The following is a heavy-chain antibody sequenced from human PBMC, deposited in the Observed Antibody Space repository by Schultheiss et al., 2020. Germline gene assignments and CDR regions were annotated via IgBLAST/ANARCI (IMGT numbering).Heavy chain of an antibody. CDR3: AKDDYDSSCAIDY. V-gene: IGHV3-23*01. D-gene: IGHD3-22*01. J-gene: IGHJ4*02. Sequence: GESLKISCAASGFTFSSYAMSWVRQAPGKGLEWVSAISGSGGSTYYADPVKGRFTISRDNSKNTLYLQMNSLRAEDTAVYYCAKDDYDSSCAIDYWGQGTLVTVSS. CDR1: GFTFSSYA. CDR2: ISGSGGST.